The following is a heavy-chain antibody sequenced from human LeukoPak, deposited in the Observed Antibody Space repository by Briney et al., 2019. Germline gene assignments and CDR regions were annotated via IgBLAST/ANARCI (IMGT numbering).Heavy chain of an antibody. CDR3: AKRVVIRSTDYFYYYIHV. CDR1: GFSFSDYG. D-gene: IGHD3-3*01. Sequence: GGSLRLSCEASGFSFSDYGMHWVRQAPGKGLEWVAFIRYNGDNKYYADSVKGRFTVSRDNSQSTLYLQVNSLRVEDTAVYYCAKRVVIRSTDYFYYYIHVWGKGTTVTVSS. CDR2: IRYNGDNK. V-gene: IGHV3-30*02. J-gene: IGHJ6*03.